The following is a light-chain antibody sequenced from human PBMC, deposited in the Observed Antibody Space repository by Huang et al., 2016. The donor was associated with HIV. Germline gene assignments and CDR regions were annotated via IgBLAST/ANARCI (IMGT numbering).Light chain of an antibody. Sequence: EIVMTQSPATLSGSPGERATLACRARQSITSNLAWYHQKPGQAPRRLVYAASTRATGIPARFSGSGSVTEFTLSISSLQSEDFAVYYCQQYNNWPPWTFGQGTKVEIK. CDR1: QSITSN. V-gene: IGKV3-15*01. J-gene: IGKJ1*01. CDR2: AAS. CDR3: QQYNNWPPWT.